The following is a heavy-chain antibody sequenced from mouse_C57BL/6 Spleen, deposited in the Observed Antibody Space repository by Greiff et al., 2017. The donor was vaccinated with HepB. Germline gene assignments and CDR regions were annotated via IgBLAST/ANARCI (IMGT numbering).Heavy chain of an antibody. J-gene: IGHJ3*01. CDR2: IYPRDGST. CDR3: ARWGGSSYGAWFAY. D-gene: IGHD1-1*01. Sequence: QVQLQQSGPELVKPGASVKLSCKASGYTFTSYDINWVKQRPGQGLEWIGWIYPRDGSTKYNEKFKGKATLTVDTSPSTAYMELHSLTSEDSAVYFCARWGGSSYGAWFAYWGQGTLVTVSA. CDR1: GYTFTSYD. V-gene: IGHV1-85*01.